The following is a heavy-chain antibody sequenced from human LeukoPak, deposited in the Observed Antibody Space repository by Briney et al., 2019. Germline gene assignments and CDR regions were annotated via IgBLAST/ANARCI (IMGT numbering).Heavy chain of an antibody. V-gene: IGHV1-46*01. J-gene: IGHJ4*02. CDR2: INPSGGNT. D-gene: IGHD6-19*01. Sequence: ASVKVSCKASGYTFTSYYLQWVRQAPGQGLEWMGIINPSGGNTSYAQKFQGRVTMTRDMSTSTVYMELSSLRSEDTAVYYCARALYWYSSGWAPDYWGQGTLVTVSS. CDR1: GYTFTSYY. CDR3: ARALYWYSSGWAPDY.